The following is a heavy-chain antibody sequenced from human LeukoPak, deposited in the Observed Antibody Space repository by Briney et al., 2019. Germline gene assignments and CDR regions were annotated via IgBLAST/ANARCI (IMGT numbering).Heavy chain of an antibody. CDR3: ARLIHRSGSYPHVYYYYMDV. CDR1: GYTFTNYG. Sequence: ASLKVSCKASGYTFTNYGIIWVRQAPGQGLEWMAWINTYNGNTGYAQKLQGRVSVTTDTSTSTAYMELRSLRSDDTAVYYCARLIHRSGSYPHVYYYYMDVWGKGTTVTVSS. J-gene: IGHJ6*03. V-gene: IGHV1-18*01. CDR2: INTYNGNT. D-gene: IGHD3-10*01.